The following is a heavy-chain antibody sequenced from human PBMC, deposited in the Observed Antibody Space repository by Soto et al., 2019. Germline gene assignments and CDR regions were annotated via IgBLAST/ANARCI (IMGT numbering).Heavy chain of an antibody. CDR3: ARVSSSIVVVPDYGMDV. CDR1: GYTFISHG. Sequence: QVQLVQSGVEVKKPGASVKVSCKASGYTFISHGISWVRQAPGQGLEWMGWISGKNGNTNYAQKRQGRVTLTTDTSTSTAYMELRSLSSDDTAVYYCARVSSSIVVVPDYGMDVWGQGTTVPVSS. D-gene: IGHD2-15*01. V-gene: IGHV1-18*04. CDR2: ISGKNGNT. J-gene: IGHJ6*02.